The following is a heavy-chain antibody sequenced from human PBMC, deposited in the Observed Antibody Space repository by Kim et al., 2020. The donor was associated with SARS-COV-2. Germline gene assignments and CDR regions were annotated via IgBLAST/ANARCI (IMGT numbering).Heavy chain of an antibody. D-gene: IGHD3-3*01. CDR1: GFSLGSYW. Sequence: GGSLRLSCAASGFSLGSYWMHWVRQVPGKGLVWVSRINSDGSSTSYADSVKGRFTISRDNAKNTLYLQMNSLRAEDTAIYYCIRDFGIEDFWGQGTLVT. V-gene: IGHV3-74*01. CDR3: IRDFGIEDF. CDR2: INSDGSST. J-gene: IGHJ4*02.